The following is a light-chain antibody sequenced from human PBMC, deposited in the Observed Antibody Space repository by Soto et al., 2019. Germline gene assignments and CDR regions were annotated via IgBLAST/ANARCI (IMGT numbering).Light chain of an antibody. CDR3: ASWDDSLNGPV. J-gene: IGLJ3*02. V-gene: IGLV1-44*01. CDR1: SSNIVSYS. Sequence: QSVLTQPPSASGTPGQRVTMSCSGSSSNIVSYSVSWYLHLPGTAPKLLIYSDNQRPLGVPDRFSGSKSGTSASLAISGLQSEDEADYYCASWDDSLNGPVFGGGTKLTVL. CDR2: SDN.